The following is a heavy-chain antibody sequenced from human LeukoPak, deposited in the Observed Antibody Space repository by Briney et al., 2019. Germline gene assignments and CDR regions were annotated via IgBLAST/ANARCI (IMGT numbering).Heavy chain of an antibody. CDR3: ARGENYYDSTGPPWSDY. CDR2: ISSSGSTI. Sequence: GRSLRLSCAASGFTFSSYEMNWVRQAPGKGLEWVSYISSSGSTIYYADSVKGRFTISRDNAKNSLYLQMNSLRAEDTAVYYCARGENYYDSTGPPWSDYWGQGTLVTVSS. CDR1: GFTFSSYE. V-gene: IGHV3-48*03. D-gene: IGHD3-22*01. J-gene: IGHJ4*02.